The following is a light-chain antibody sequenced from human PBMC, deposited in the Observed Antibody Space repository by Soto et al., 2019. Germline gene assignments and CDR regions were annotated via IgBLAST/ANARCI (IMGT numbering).Light chain of an antibody. J-gene: IGKJ5*01. CDR3: QQSYSTPIT. Sequence: DIQMTQSPSSLSASVGDRVTITCRASQSISSSYLNWYQQRPGKAPTLPISAASSLRSGVPSRFSGSGSGTDFTLTISSLQPEDFATYYCQQSYSTPITFGQGTRLEIK. CDR2: AAS. CDR1: QSISSSY. V-gene: IGKV1-39*01.